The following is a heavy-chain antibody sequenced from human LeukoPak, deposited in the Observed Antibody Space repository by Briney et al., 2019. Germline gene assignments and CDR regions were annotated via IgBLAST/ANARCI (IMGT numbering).Heavy chain of an antibody. CDR3: AKLAKYFYGSETYYFFEH. CDR2: LNSDESST. J-gene: IGHJ4*02. Sequence: PGGPLRLSCAASGFTFSSYWMHWVRQAPGKGVVWVSRLNSDESSTSYADSVKGRFTISRYNAKHTLYLQMNSLRVEDTAVYYCAKLAKYFYGSETYYFFEHWGQGTPVTASS. CDR1: GFTFSSYW. D-gene: IGHD3-10*01. V-gene: IGHV3-74*01.